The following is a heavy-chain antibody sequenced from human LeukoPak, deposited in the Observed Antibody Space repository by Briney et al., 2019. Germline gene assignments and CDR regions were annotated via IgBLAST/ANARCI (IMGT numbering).Heavy chain of an antibody. D-gene: IGHD2-15*01. CDR2: INPNSGGT. Sequence: ASVKVSCKASGYTFTDYYMHWVRQAPGQGLELMGRINPNSGGTNYAQKFQGRVTMTRDTSISTAYMELSRLRSDDTAVFYCARGSVVVAATQDYWGQGTLVTVSS. CDR1: GYTFTDYY. CDR3: ARGSVVVAATQDY. J-gene: IGHJ4*02. V-gene: IGHV1-2*06.